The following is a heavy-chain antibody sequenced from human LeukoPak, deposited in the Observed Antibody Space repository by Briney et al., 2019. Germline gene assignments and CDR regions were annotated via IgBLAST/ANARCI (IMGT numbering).Heavy chain of an antibody. CDR3: ATDILTAYYPRFHY. CDR2: ISGSGGST. D-gene: IGHD3-9*01. V-gene: IGHV3-23*01. Sequence: PGGSLRLSCVAPGFTFSSYDRTWVRQAPGKGLEWVSAISGSGGSTYYAGSVKGRFTISRDNSKNTLYLQMNSLRAEDTAVYYCATDILTAYYPRFHYWGQGTLVTVSS. CDR1: GFTFSSYD. J-gene: IGHJ4*02.